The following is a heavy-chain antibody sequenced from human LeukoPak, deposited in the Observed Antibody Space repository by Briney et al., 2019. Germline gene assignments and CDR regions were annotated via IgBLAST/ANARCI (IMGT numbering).Heavy chain of an antibody. V-gene: IGHV4-30-4*07. CDR3: ARAPAEGGYDEWLIDY. J-gene: IGHJ4*02. CDR2: IYDSGST. Sequence: SETLSLTCAVSGGSISSGGYSWSWIRQPPGKGLEWIGYIYDSGSTYYNPSLKSRVTISVDASKNEFSLKLSSVTAADTAVYYCARAPAEGGYDEWLIDYWGQGTLVTVSS. CDR1: GGSISSGGYS. D-gene: IGHD5-12*01.